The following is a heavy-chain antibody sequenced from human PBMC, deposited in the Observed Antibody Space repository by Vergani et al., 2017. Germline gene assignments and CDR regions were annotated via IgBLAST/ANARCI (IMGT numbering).Heavy chain of an antibody. CDR2: IYPGDSDT. J-gene: IGHJ3*02. V-gene: IGHV5-51*03. CDR1: GYSFTSYW. D-gene: IGHD2-2*01. CDR3: ERRVVPAATGGAFDI. Sequence: EVPLVQSGAEVKKPGESLKISCKGSGYSFTSYWIGWVRQMPGKGLEWMGIIYPGDSDTRYSPSFQGQVTISADKSISTAYLQWSSLKASDTAMYYCERRVVPAATGGAFDIWGQGTMVTVSS.